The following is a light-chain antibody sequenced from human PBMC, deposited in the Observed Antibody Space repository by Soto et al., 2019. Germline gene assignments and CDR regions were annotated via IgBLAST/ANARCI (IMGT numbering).Light chain of an antibody. Sequence: QSALTQPPSVSGAPGQRVTISCTGSGSNIGAPYDVHWYQHLPGTAPKLLIFGDNNRPSGVPDRFSGSKSGTSASLAITRLQAEDEADYYCQSYDISLHNYVFGTGTKVTVL. CDR3: QSYDISLHNYV. V-gene: IGLV1-40*01. J-gene: IGLJ1*01. CDR2: GDN. CDR1: GSNIGAPYD.